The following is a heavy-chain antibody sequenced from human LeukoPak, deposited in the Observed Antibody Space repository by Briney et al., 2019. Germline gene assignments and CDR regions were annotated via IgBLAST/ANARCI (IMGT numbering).Heavy chain of an antibody. CDR1: GGPIGTYY. Sequence: SETLSLTGSGSGGPIGTYYWTWIRQPPGKGLEWIGYIDYSGSTKFNPSLKSRVTMSIDTSKNQFSLRLSSVTAADTAVYYCTRGRRSSNVHDAFDVWGQGTMVTVSS. D-gene: IGHD3-10*02. CDR2: IDYSGST. V-gene: IGHV4-59*01. J-gene: IGHJ3*01. CDR3: TRGRRSSNVHDAFDV.